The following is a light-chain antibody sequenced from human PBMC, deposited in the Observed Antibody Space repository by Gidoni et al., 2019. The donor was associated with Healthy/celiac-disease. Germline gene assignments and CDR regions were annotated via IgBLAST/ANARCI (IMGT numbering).Light chain of an antibody. CDR2: WAS. CDR1: QSVLYSSNNKSY. CDR3: QQYYSTPPYT. Sequence: IVITQSPDSLAASLGERATINCTSSQSVLYSSNNKSYLAWYQQKPGQPPKLLIYWASTRESGVPDRFSGSGSGTDFTLTISSLQAEDVAVYYCQQYYSTPPYTFGQGTKLEIK. V-gene: IGKV4-1*01. J-gene: IGKJ2*01.